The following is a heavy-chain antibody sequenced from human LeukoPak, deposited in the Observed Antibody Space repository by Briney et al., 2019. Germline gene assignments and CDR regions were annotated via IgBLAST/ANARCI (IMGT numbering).Heavy chain of an antibody. J-gene: IGHJ4*02. D-gene: IGHD2-15*01. Sequence: PGGSLRLSCAASGFTFSSYVMSCVRQAPGKGLEWVSTSGTGGGTYYADSVKGRFTISRDNSKNTLYLQMDSLRAEDTAIYYCAKRVTYSIDSWGQGTLVTVSS. CDR2: SGTGGGT. CDR3: AKRVTYSIDS. CDR1: GFTFSSYV. V-gene: IGHV3-23*01.